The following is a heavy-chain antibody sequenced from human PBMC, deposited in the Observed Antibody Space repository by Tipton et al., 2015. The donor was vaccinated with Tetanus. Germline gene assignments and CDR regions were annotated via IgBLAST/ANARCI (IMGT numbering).Heavy chain of an antibody. CDR1: GFTFSTYW. J-gene: IGHJ4*02. Sequence: SLRLSCAASGFTFSTYWMHWVRQAPGKGLVWVSRISFDGSNTIYADSVKGRFTISRDNAKNTLYLQMNSLGVEDTAVYYCTRDRPIDYWGLGTLVTVSS. CDR2: ISFDGSNT. CDR3: TRDRPIDY. V-gene: IGHV3-74*01.